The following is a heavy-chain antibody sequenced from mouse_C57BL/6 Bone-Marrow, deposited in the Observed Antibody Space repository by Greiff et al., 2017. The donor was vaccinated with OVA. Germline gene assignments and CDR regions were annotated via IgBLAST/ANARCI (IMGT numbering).Heavy chain of an antibody. V-gene: IGHV1-54*01. D-gene: IGHD1-2*01. CDR1: GYAFTNYL. CDR3: ARGFITTASRGDY. Sequence: QVQLQQSGAELVRPGTSVKVSCKASGYAFTNYLIEWVKQRPGQGLEWIGVINPGSGGTNYNEKFKGKATLTADKSSSPAYMQLSSLTSEDSAVYFCARGFITTASRGDYWGQGTSVTVSS. J-gene: IGHJ4*01. CDR2: INPGSGGT.